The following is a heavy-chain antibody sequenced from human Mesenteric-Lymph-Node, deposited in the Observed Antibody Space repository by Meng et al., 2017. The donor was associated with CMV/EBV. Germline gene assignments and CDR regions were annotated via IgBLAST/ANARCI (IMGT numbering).Heavy chain of an antibody. Sequence: GGSLRLSCAASGFTFILYGMHWVRQSPGKGLEWVAFTAFDGSKTYYADSVKGRFTISRDNAKNSLYLQMNSLRAEDTAVYYCAREGADTAMATTLDYYYYGMDVWGQGTTVTVSS. V-gene: IGHV3-33*05. CDR3: AREGADTAMATTLDYYYYGMDV. CDR1: GFTFILYG. CDR2: TAFDGSKT. J-gene: IGHJ6*02. D-gene: IGHD5-18*01.